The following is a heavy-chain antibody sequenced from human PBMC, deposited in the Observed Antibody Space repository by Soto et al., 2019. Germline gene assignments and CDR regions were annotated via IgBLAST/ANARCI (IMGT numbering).Heavy chain of an antibody. J-gene: IGHJ5*02. V-gene: IGHV1-18*01. CDR1: GYTFTSYG. Sequence: AAVKCSFKTSGYTFTSYGISWLRQATVKGLEWMVWISAYNGNTNYAQKPQGRATMTTDTYTSTAYMELRSLRYDDTAVYYCGSDIKWTVASESAKNSSDACGQ. D-gene: IGHD2-8*01. CDR3: GSDIKWTVASESAKNSSDA. CDR2: ISAYNGNT.